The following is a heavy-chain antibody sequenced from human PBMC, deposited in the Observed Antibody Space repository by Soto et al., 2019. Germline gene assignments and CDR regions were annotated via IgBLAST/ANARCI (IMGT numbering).Heavy chain of an antibody. CDR1: GGSVSGYY. CDR2: INHSGST. D-gene: IGHD5-18*01. V-gene: IGHV4-34*01. J-gene: IGHJ4*02. CDR3: ARSQLWLRFDY. Sequence: PSETLSLTCAVYGGSVSGYYWSWIRQPPGKGLEWIGEINHSGSTNYNPSLKSRVTISVDTSKNQFSLKLSSVTAADTAVYYCARSQLWLRFDYWGQGTLVTVSS.